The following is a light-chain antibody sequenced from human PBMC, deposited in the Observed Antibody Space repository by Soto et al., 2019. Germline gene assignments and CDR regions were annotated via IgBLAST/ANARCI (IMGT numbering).Light chain of an antibody. CDR2: KAS. V-gene: IGKV1-5*03. J-gene: IGKJ1*01. CDR1: QSISTW. Sequence: DIQMTQSPSTLSASVGDRVTITCRASQSISTWLAWYQQKPGKAPKLLIYKASSLESGVPSSFSGSGSGTEFTLAISSLQPDDFATYYCQQYHSYSSWTFGQGTKVEIK. CDR3: QQYHSYSSWT.